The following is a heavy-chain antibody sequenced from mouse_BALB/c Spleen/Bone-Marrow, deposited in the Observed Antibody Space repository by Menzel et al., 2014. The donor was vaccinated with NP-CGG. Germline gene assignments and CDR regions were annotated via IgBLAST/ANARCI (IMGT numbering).Heavy chain of an antibody. V-gene: IGHV2-6-4*01. Sequence: VKVVESGPGLVAPSQSLSITCTVSGFSLSRYSIHWVRRPPGEGLEWLGVIWGGGNTDYNSALKFRLSISKDNSKSQVFLRMNSLQTDDTAMYYCARFITTGTMDYWGQGTSVTVSS. CDR3: ARFITTGTMDY. D-gene: IGHD1-1*01. J-gene: IGHJ4*01. CDR2: IWGGGNT. CDR1: GFSLSRYS.